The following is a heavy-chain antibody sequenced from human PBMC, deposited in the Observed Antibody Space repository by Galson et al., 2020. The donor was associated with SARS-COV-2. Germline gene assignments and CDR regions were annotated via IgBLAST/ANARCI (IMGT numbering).Heavy chain of an antibody. V-gene: IGHV3-15*01. D-gene: IGHD1-26*01. CDR3: TAIVGAGDTVVN. CDR2: LKSNVHGGTT. CDR1: GFSFKTAW. J-gene: IGHJ3*01. Sequence: GESLKISCAASGFSFKTAWMSWVRQAPGKGLAWIGRLKSNVHGGTTDYAAPVEGRFTISRDDSKNTLFLQMYSLKTEDTAVYYCTAIVGAGDTVVNWGQGTMGTVSP.